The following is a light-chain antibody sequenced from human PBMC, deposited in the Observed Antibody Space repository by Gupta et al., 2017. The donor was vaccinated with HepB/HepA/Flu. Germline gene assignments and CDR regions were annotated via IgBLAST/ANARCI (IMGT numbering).Light chain of an antibody. V-gene: IGKV2-28*01. CDR3: TQDRPILT. CDR2: GGS. J-gene: IGKJ4*01. CDR1: QSLLHDTGYNY. Sequence: DIVMIQSPLPLSVTPGEPASISCRSSQSLLHDTGYNYLDWYLQKPGQSPQLLIYGGSKRAYGVPDRFSGSGSGTDFTLKSRRGEAEDVGVYYCTQDRPILTFGGGTMLDIK.